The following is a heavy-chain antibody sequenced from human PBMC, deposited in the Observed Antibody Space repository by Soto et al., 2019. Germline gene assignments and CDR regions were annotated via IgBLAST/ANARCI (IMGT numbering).Heavy chain of an antibody. D-gene: IGHD2-8*02. Sequence: EVQLLESGGGMIQPGGSLRLSCVISGFAFSYYAMSWVRQAPGKGLEWVSSISSNGDTTYYADSVKGRCTISRDNSKNMLYFQMNSLRVEDTAMYSCVKVAGNSITAGGAWGQGTLVTVAS. V-gene: IGHV3-23*01. J-gene: IGHJ5*02. CDR2: ISSNGDTT. CDR1: GFAFSYYA. CDR3: VKVAGNSITAGGA.